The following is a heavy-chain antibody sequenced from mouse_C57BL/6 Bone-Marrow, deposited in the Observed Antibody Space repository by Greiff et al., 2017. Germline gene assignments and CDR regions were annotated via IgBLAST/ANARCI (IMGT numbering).Heavy chain of an antibody. J-gene: IGHJ2*01. Sequence: EVQVVESGGGLVKPGGSLKLSCAASGFTFSSYAMSWVRQTPEKRLEWVATISDGGSYTYYPDNVKGRFTISRDNAKNNLYLQMSHLKSEDTAMYYCARDRGIYYGNFDYWGQGTTLTVSS. V-gene: IGHV5-4*01. D-gene: IGHD2-1*01. CDR1: GFTFSSYA. CDR3: ARDRGIYYGNFDY. CDR2: ISDGGSYT.